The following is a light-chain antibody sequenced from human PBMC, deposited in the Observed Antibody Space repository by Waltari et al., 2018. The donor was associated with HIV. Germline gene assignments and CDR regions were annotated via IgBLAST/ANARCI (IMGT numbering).Light chain of an antibody. J-gene: IGLJ2*01. Sequence: QSVLTQPPSASGTPGQRVTISCSGSSSNVGSHYVHWYQQLPGTAPKLLISRNNQRPSGVPDRFSGAKSGTSASLAISGLRSEDEADYYCAVWDDTLSGHLVFGGGTKLTVL. V-gene: IGLV1-47*01. CDR2: RNN. CDR1: SSNVGSHY. CDR3: AVWDDTLSGHLV.